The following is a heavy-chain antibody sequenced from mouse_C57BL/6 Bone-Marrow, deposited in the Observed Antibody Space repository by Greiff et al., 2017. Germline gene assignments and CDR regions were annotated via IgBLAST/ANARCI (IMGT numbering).Heavy chain of an antibody. Sequence: VHVKQSGAELVRPGASVKLSCTASGFNIKDDYMHWVKQRPEQGLEWIGWIDPENGDTEYASKFQGKATITADTSSNTAYRQLSSLTSEYTAVYYCTTVVHYWGQGTTLTVSS. D-gene: IGHD1-1*01. V-gene: IGHV14-4*01. CDR1: GFNIKDDY. CDR3: TTVVHY. CDR2: IDPENGDT. J-gene: IGHJ2*01.